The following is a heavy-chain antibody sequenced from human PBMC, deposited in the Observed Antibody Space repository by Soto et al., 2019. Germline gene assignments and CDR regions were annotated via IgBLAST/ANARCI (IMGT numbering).Heavy chain of an antibody. J-gene: IGHJ4*02. CDR1: GFTFSSYA. D-gene: IGHD3-22*01. CDR3: AKGRGYYYDSSGYLDY. Sequence: ASGFTFSSYAMSWVRQAPGKGLEWVSAISGSGGSTYYADSVKGRFTISRDNSKNTLYLQMNSLRAEDTAVYYCAKGRGYYYDSSGYLDYWGQGTLVTVSS. V-gene: IGHV3-23*01. CDR2: ISGSGGST.